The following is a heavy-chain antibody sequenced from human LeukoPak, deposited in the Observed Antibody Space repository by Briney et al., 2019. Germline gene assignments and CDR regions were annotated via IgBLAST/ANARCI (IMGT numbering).Heavy chain of an antibody. V-gene: IGHV1-69*05. Sequence: ASVKVSCKASGGTFSSYAISWVRQAPGQGLEWMGRIIPIFGTANYAQKFQGRVTITTDESTSTAYMELSSLRSEDTAVYYCASVGYIYGIDYWGQGTLVTVSS. CDR1: GGTFSSYA. D-gene: IGHD5-18*01. J-gene: IGHJ4*02. CDR3: ASVGYIYGIDY. CDR2: IIPIFGTA.